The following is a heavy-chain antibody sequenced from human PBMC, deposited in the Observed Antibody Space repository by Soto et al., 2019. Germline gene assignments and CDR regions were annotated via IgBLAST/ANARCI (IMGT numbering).Heavy chain of an antibody. D-gene: IGHD6-13*01. CDR3: ASECFAAAGYPYYI. CDR2: IYYSGST. V-gene: IGHV4-61*01. CDR1: GGSVSSGSYY. J-gene: IGHJ3*02. Sequence: SETLSLTCTVSGGSVSSGSYYWSWIRQPPGKGLEWIGYIYYSGSTNYNPSLKSRVTISVDTSKNQISLKLNSVTAADTAVYYCASECFAAAGYPYYIWGQGTLVPVS.